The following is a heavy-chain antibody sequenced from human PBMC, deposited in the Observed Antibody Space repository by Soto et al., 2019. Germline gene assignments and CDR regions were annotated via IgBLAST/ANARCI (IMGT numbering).Heavy chain of an antibody. J-gene: IGHJ4*02. D-gene: IGHD5-18*01. CDR2: ISSSGRA. CDR3: ASSPPAMVAPNI. Sequence: SETLSLTCTVSGGSVNNNAFSWTWIRQHPGKGPECIGHISSSGRASYSPSLKRRVAISLDASKNHFSLKLTSVTAADTAMYFCASSPPAMVAPNIWGQGTLVTVSS. V-gene: IGHV4-31*03. CDR1: GGSVNNNAFS.